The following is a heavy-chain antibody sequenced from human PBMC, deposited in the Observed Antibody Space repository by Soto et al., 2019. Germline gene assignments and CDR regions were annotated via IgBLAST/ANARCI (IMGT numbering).Heavy chain of an antibody. D-gene: IGHD3-10*01. CDR1: GYSFTSYW. CDR2: IYPGDSDT. Sequence: PGESLKISCKGSGYSFTSYWIGWVRQMPGKGLEKMRIIYPGDSDTRYSPSFQGQVTISADKSICIAYLQWSSLLALVTAMFYFVRRLYGSGSYPPDFGMDVWGQGTTVTVS. CDR3: VRRLYGSGSYPPDFGMDV. V-gene: IGHV5-51*01. J-gene: IGHJ6*02.